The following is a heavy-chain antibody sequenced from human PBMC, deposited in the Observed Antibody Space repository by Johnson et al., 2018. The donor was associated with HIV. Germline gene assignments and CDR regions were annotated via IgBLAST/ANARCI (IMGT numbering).Heavy chain of an antibody. V-gene: IGHV3-11*04. D-gene: IGHD2-21*02. Sequence: QVQLVESGGGLVKPGGSLRLSCAVSGFTFSDHYMSWIRQAPGKGLEWVSYISSSSSSIYYADSVKGRFTISRDNAKNTLYLEMKSLRVDDTAVYYCVRDDYAFHIWGQVTMVTVSS. CDR3: VRDDYAFHI. CDR1: GFTFSDHY. J-gene: IGHJ3*02. CDR2: ISSSSSSI.